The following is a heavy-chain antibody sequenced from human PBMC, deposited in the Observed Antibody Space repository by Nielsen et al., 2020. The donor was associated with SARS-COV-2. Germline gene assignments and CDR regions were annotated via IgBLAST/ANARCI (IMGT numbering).Heavy chain of an antibody. CDR1: GGSISSYY. Sequence: SETLSLTCTVSGGSISSYYWSWIRQPPGKGLEWIGYIYYSGSTNYNPSLKSRVTISVDTSKNQFSLKLSSVTAADTAVYYCARHVGTAMVTVWFDPWGQGTLVTVSS. J-gene: IGHJ5*02. CDR2: IYYSGST. D-gene: IGHD5-18*01. CDR3: ARHVGTAMVTVWFDP. V-gene: IGHV4-59*08.